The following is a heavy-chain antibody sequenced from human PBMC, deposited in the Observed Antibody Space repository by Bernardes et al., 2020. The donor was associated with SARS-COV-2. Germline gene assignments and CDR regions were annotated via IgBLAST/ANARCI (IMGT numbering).Heavy chain of an antibody. J-gene: IGHJ6*03. CDR2: INHSGST. CDR1: GGSFSGYY. Sequence: SETLSLTRAVYGGSFSGYYWSWIRQPPGKGLEWIGEINHSGSTNYNPSLKSRVTISVDTSKNQFSLKLSSVTAADTAVYYCARVSARYYYYYYYMDVWGKGTTVTVSS. CDR3: ARVSARYYYYYYYMDV. V-gene: IGHV4-34*01.